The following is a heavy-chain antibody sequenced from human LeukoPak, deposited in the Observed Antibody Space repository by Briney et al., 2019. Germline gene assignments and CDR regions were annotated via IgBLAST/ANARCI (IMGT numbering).Heavy chain of an antibody. J-gene: IGHJ4*02. CDR1: GFPFSSYW. CDR2: IKQDGSEK. Sequence: GGSLRLSCAASGFPFSSYWMSWVRQAPGKGLEWVANIKQDGSEKYYVDSVKGRFTISRDNAKNSLYLQMNSLRAEDTAVYYCASLAISTAKGPDFMGDYWGQGTLVTVSS. CDR3: ASLAISTAKGPDFMGDY. D-gene: IGHD3-9*01. V-gene: IGHV3-7*01.